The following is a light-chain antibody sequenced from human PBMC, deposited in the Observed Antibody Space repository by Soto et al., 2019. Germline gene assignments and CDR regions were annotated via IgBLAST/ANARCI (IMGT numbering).Light chain of an antibody. J-gene: IGLJ3*02. CDR1: SSDVGHYNF. V-gene: IGLV2-23*02. CDR3: CSYAGSSTWV. Sequence: QSALTQPASVSGSPGQSITISCTGTSSDVGHYNFVSWYQQHPGKAPKLLISEVTKRPSGVSNRFSGSKSGNTASLTISGLQAEDEAGYYCCSYAGSSTWVFGGGTKLTVL. CDR2: EVT.